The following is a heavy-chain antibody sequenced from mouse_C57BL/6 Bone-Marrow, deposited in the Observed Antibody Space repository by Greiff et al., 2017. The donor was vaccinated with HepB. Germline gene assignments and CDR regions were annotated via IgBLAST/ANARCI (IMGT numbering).Heavy chain of an antibody. Sequence: EVQGVESGGDLVKPGGSLKLSCAASGFTFSSYGMSWVRQTPDKRLEWVATISSGGSYTYYPDSVKGRFTISRDNAKNTLYLQLSSRTSEDTAMHYCARLTGMYFDVWGTGTTVTVSS. CDR1: GFTFSSYG. CDR2: ISSGGSYT. V-gene: IGHV5-6*01. J-gene: IGHJ1*03. CDR3: ARLTGMYFDV. D-gene: IGHD4-1*01.